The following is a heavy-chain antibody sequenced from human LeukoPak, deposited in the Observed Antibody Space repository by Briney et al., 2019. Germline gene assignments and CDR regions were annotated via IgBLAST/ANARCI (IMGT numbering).Heavy chain of an antibody. CDR3: ARDVGEGDAFDI. CDR1: GFTLRNYN. Sequence: QPGGSLRLSCAASGFTLRNYNMNWVRQAPGKGLEWVSFISISSSTKYYADSMKGRFTISRDNAKNSLYLQMNSLKAEDTAVYYCARDVGEGDAFDIWGQGTMVTVSS. CDR2: ISISSSTK. V-gene: IGHV3-48*01. J-gene: IGHJ3*02. D-gene: IGHD3-16*01.